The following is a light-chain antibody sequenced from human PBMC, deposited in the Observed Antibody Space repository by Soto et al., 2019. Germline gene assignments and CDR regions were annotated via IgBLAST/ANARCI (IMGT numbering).Light chain of an antibody. Sequence: EIVLTQSPGTLSLSPGERATLSCRASQSVSSSYLAWYQQKPGQAPGLLIYGASSRATGIPDRFSGSGSGTDFTLTISRLEPEDFAVYYCQQYGSSPVGTFGPGTKVDIK. CDR3: QQYGSSPVGT. CDR1: QSVSSSY. J-gene: IGKJ3*01. CDR2: GAS. V-gene: IGKV3-20*01.